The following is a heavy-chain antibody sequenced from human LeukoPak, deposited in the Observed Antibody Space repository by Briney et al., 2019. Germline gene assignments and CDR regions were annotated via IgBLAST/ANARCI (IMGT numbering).Heavy chain of an antibody. CDR3: AKEMGQEAAGPTDY. CDR1: GFTFSSYG. J-gene: IGHJ4*02. CDR2: IRYDGSNK. Sequence: GGSLRLSCAASGFTFSSYGMHWVRQAPGKGLEWVAFIRYDGSNKYYADSVKGRFTISSDNSKNTLYLQMNSLRAEETGVCYCAKEMGQEAAGPTDYWGQGTLVTVSS. D-gene: IGHD6-13*01. V-gene: IGHV3-30*02.